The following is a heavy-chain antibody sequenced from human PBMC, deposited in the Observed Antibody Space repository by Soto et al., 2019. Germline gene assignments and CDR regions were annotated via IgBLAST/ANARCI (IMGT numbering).Heavy chain of an antibody. D-gene: IGHD2-2*01. J-gene: IGHJ5*02. CDR3: ARGIKEVLPAAMRPHNWFDP. CDR2: INHSGST. Sequence: SETLSLTCAVYGGSFSGYYWSWIRQPPGKGLEWIGEINHSGSTNYNPSLKSRVTISVDTSKNQFSLKLSSVTAADTAVYYCARGIKEVLPAAMRPHNWFDPWGQGTLVTVSS. CDR1: GGSFSGYY. V-gene: IGHV4-34*01.